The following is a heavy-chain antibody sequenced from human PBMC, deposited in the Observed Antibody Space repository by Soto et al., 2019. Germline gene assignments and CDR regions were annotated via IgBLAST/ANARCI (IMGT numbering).Heavy chain of an antibody. CDR2: IWYDGSNK. D-gene: IGHD6-6*01. CDR1: GFAFSTYG. J-gene: IGHJ4*02. V-gene: IGHV3-33*01. CDR3: ARSPPGVAGRYYFDF. Sequence: QVQLVESGGGVVQPGRPLRLSCAASGFAFSTYGMHWVRQTPGKGLEWVALIWYDGSNKYYADSVKGRFAISRDNSKNSLYLQMHSLRAEDTAVYFCARSPPGVAGRYYFDFWGQGTLVTVSS.